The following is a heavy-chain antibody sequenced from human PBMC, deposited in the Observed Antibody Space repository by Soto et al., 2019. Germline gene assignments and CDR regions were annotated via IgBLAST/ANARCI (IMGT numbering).Heavy chain of an antibody. J-gene: IGHJ4*02. CDR1: GYTFTSYG. D-gene: IGHD3-10*01. Sequence: QVQLVQSGAEVKKPGASVKVSCKASGYTFTSYGISWVRQAPGQGLEWMGWISAYNGNTNYAEKLQGRVTMTTDTXXSTTHMEQRRLRSDDPAVYYWARGWFGEFVYYFYYWGQGTVVTVSS. V-gene: IGHV1-18*01. CDR3: ARGWFGEFVYYFYY. CDR2: ISAYNGNT.